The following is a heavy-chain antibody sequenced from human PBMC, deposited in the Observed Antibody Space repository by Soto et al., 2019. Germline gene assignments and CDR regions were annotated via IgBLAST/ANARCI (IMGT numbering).Heavy chain of an antibody. Sequence: QVQLVQSGAEVKKPGSSVKVSCKASGGTFSSYAISWVRQAPGQGLEWMGGIIPIFGTANYAQKFQGRVTITADKSTSTAYMERSSLRSEDTAVYYCAKGARIQLWMTTYYYCGMDVWGQGTTVTVSS. CDR1: GGTFSSYA. V-gene: IGHV1-69*06. CDR2: IIPIFGTA. D-gene: IGHD5-18*01. J-gene: IGHJ6*02. CDR3: AKGARIQLWMTTYYYCGMDV.